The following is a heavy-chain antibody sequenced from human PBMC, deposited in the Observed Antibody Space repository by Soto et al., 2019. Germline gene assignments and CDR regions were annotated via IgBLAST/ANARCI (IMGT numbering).Heavy chain of an antibody. Sequence: QVQLVESGGGVVQPGRSLRLSCAASGFTFSSYGMHWVRQAPGKGLEGVAVIWYDGSNKYYADSVKGRFTISRDNSKNTLYLQMNSLRAEDTAVYYCARERTGSSWSIGLDYWGQGTLVTVSS. CDR3: ARERTGSSWSIGLDY. J-gene: IGHJ4*02. D-gene: IGHD6-13*01. V-gene: IGHV3-33*01. CDR2: IWYDGSNK. CDR1: GFTFSSYG.